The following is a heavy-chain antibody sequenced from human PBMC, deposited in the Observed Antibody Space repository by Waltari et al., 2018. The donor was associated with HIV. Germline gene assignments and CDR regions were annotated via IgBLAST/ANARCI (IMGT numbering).Heavy chain of an antibody. D-gene: IGHD3-10*01. Sequence: QITLKESGPTLVKPTQTLTLTCTFSGFSLSTSGVGVAWIRQPPGKALEWLALLYWDDDKRYRPSLNSRLTITKDTSKNQVVLTMTDMGPVDTATYYCADCPRGSDFDFWGQGTLVTVSS. CDR3: ADCPRGSDFDF. CDR2: LYWDDDK. J-gene: IGHJ4*02. CDR1: GFSLSTSGVG. V-gene: IGHV2-5*02.